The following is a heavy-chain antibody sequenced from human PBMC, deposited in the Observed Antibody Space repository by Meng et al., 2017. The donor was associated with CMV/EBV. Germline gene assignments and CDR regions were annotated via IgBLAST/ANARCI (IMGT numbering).Heavy chain of an antibody. CDR1: GFTFDDYG. CDR3: AREDVVVPAANETFYYCGMDV. J-gene: IGHJ6*02. Sequence: GGSLRLSCAASGFTFDDYGMSWVRQAPGKGLEWVSGINWNGGSTGYADSVKGRFTISRDNAKNSLYLQMNSLRAEDTALYYCAREDVVVPAANETFYYCGMDVWGQGTTVTVSS. V-gene: IGHV3-20*04. D-gene: IGHD2-2*01. CDR2: INWNGGST.